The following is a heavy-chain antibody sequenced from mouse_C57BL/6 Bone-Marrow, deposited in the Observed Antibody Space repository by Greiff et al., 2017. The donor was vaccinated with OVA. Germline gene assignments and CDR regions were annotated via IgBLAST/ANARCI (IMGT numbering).Heavy chain of an antibody. J-gene: IGHJ4*01. CDR1: GYTFTSYG. CDR3: ALITTVVATRAMDY. V-gene: IGHV1-81*01. D-gene: IGHD1-1*01. CDR2: IYPRSGNT. Sequence: QVQLKESGAELARPGASVKLSCKASGYTFTSYGISWVKQRTGQGLEWIGEIYPRSGNTYYNEKFKGKATLTADKSSSTAYMELRSLTSEDSAVYFCALITTVVATRAMDYWGQGTSVTVSS.